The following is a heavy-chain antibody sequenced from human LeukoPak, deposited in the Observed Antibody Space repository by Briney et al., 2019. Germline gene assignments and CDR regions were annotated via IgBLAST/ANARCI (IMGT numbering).Heavy chain of an antibody. D-gene: IGHD3-16*01. J-gene: IGHJ4*02. Sequence: SETLSLTCTVSGGSISSYYWSWIRQPPGKGLEWIGYIYYSGSTNYNPSLKSRVTISVDTSKNQFSLKLSPVTAADTAVYYCARLRGVGGVRLPDYWGQGTLVTVSS. CDR1: GGSISSYY. V-gene: IGHV4-59*08. CDR2: IYYSGST. CDR3: ARLRGVGGVRLPDY.